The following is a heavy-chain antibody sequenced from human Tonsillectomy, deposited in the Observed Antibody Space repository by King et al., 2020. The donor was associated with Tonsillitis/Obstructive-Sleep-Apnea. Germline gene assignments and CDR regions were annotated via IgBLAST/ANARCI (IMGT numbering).Heavy chain of an antibody. CDR2: IWYDGSNK. Sequence: VQLVESGGGVVQPGRSLRLSCAASGFTVSSYGMHWVGQGPGKGREWVAVIWYDGSNKYYAESVKGRFTISRDNSKKTMDLQMNSLRAEETAVYYCASDFGYCSGGTCKYYFDYWGQGTLVTVSS. J-gene: IGHJ4*02. CDR1: GFTVSSYG. V-gene: IGHV3-33*01. D-gene: IGHD2-15*01. CDR3: ASDFGYCSGGTCKYYFDY.